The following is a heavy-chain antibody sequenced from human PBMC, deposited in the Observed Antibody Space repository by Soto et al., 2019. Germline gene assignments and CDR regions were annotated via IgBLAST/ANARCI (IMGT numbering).Heavy chain of an antibody. CDR2: IYHSGST. J-gene: IGHJ5*02. Sequence: SETLSLTCAVSGGSISSSNWWSWVRQPPGKGLEWIGEIYHSGSTNYNPSLKSRVTISVDKSKNQFSLKLSSVTAADTAVYYCARRGEDYDYVWGSYRYVRWFDPWGQGTLVTVSS. CDR3: ARRGEDYDYVWGSYRYVRWFDP. D-gene: IGHD3-16*02. CDR1: GGSISSSNW. V-gene: IGHV4-4*02.